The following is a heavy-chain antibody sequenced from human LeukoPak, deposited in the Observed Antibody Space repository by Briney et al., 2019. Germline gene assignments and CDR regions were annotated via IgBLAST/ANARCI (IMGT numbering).Heavy chain of an antibody. V-gene: IGHV3-48*03. CDR2: IRSRGGTI. J-gene: IGHJ4*02. CDR1: GFMFSSYE. D-gene: IGHD1-26*01. CDR3: ARVWGAWDY. Sequence: PGGSLRLSCAASGFMFSSYEMNWVRQAPGKGLEWVSYIRSRGGTIYYADSVKGRFTISRDNAKNSLYLQMNSLRAEDTAVYYCARVWGAWDYWGQGTLVTVSS.